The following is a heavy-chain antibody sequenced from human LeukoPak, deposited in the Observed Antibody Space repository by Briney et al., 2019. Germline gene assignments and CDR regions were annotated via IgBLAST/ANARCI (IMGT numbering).Heavy chain of an antibody. CDR3: TRDLYRGVFDY. V-gene: IGHV3-7*01. D-gene: IGHD3-10*01. J-gene: IGHJ4*02. CDR2: IKQDGSEK. Sequence: GGSLRLSCAASGFTFSSYWMSWVRQAPGKGLEWVANIKQDGSEKYYVDSVKGRFTISRDNAKNSLYLQMNSLRAEDTAVYYCTRDLYRGVFDYWGQGTLVTVSS. CDR1: GFTFSSYW.